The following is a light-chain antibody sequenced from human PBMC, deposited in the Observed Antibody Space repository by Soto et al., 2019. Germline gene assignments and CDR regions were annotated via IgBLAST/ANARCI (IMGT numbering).Light chain of an antibody. Sequence: QSVLTQPPSASASLGASVTLTCTLSSGDSNYKVDWYQQRPGKGPRFVMRVGTGGIVGSKGDGIPDRFSVLGSGLNRYLTIKNIQEEDGSDYHCGADHGSGSNFVVVFGGGTKVTVL. V-gene: IGLV9-49*01. CDR2: VGTGGIVG. J-gene: IGLJ2*01. CDR1: SGDSNYK. CDR3: GADHGSGSNFVVV.